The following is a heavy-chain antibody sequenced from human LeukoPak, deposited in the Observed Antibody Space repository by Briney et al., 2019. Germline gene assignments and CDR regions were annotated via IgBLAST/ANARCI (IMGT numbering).Heavy chain of an antibody. Sequence: GRSLRLSCAASGFTFSSYGMHWVRQAPGKGLEWVAVISYDGSNKYYADSVKGRFTISRDNSKKTLYLQMNSLRAEDTAVYYCAKGWDYYDSSGYLGFDYWGQGTLVTVSS. J-gene: IGHJ4*02. CDR1: GFTFSSYG. D-gene: IGHD3-22*01. CDR3: AKGWDYYDSSGYLGFDY. CDR2: ISYDGSNK. V-gene: IGHV3-30*18.